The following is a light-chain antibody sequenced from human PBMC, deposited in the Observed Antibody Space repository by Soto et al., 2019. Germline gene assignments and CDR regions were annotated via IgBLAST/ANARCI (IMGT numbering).Light chain of an antibody. CDR3: SSYTSSSTYVV. Sequence: QSALTQPASVSGSPGQSITISCTGTSSGVGGYNYVSWYQQHPGKAPKLMIYDVSNRPSGVSNRFSGSKSGNTASLTISGLQAEDEADYYCSSYTSSSTYVVFGGGTKLTVL. V-gene: IGLV2-14*01. CDR2: DVS. J-gene: IGLJ2*01. CDR1: SSGVGGYNY.